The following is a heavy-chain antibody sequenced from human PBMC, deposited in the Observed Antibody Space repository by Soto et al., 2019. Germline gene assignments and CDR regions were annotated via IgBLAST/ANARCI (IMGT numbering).Heavy chain of an antibody. CDR1: GGTFSSYA. CDR3: AGERYCSGGSCYSPNYYYYGMDV. J-gene: IGHJ6*02. D-gene: IGHD2-15*01. V-gene: IGHV1-69*13. Sequence: SVKVSCKASGGTFSSYAMSWVRQAPGQGLEWMGGIIPIFGTANYAQKFQGRVTITADESTSTAYMELSSLRSEDTAVYYCAGERYCSGGSCYSPNYYYYGMDVWGQGTTVTVSS. CDR2: IIPIFGTA.